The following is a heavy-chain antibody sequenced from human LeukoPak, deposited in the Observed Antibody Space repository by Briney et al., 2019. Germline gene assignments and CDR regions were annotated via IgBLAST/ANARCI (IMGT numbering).Heavy chain of an antibody. Sequence: ASVKVSCKVSGYTLSELSMHWVRQAPGKGLEWMGGFDSEDGETIYAQKFQGRVTMTEDTSTDTAYMGLSSLRFEDTAVYFCATGGARYNWFDPWGQGTLVTVSA. CDR3: ATGGARYNWFDP. CDR1: GYTLSELS. J-gene: IGHJ5*02. CDR2: FDSEDGET. D-gene: IGHD1-26*01. V-gene: IGHV1-24*01.